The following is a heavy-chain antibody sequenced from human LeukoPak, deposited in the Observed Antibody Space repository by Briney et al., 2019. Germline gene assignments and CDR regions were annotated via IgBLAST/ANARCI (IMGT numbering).Heavy chain of an antibody. CDR2: ISAYNGNT. Sequence: ASVKVSCKASGGTFSSYAISWVRQAPGQGLEWMGWISAYNGNTNYAQKLQGRVTMTTDTSTSTAYMELRSLRSDDTAVYYCARDLTTVTTDFDYWGQGTLVTVSS. CDR1: GGTFSSYA. D-gene: IGHD4-17*01. CDR3: ARDLTTVTTDFDY. J-gene: IGHJ4*02. V-gene: IGHV1-18*01.